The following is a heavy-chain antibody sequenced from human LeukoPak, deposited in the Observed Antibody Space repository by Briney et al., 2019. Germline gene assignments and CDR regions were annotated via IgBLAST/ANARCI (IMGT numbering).Heavy chain of an antibody. J-gene: IGHJ4*02. Sequence: SQTLSLTCTVSGGSISTSSYYWGWIRQPPGKGLEWIVSISYSGSTYYNPSLKSRVTISVDTSKNHFSLRLSSVTAADTAVYYCARHTYYYDSSGYSYCFDYWGQGTLVTVSS. CDR1: GGSISTSSYY. CDR2: ISYSGST. V-gene: IGHV4-39*01. D-gene: IGHD3-22*01. CDR3: ARHTYYYDSSGYSYCFDY.